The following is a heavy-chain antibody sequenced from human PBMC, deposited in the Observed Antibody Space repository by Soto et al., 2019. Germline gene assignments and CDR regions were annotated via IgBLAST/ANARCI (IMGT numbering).Heavy chain of an antibody. CDR2: IWYDGSNK. Sequence: QVQLVESGGGVVQPGRSLRLSCAASGFNFSSYGMHWVRQAPGKGLEWVAVIWYDGSNKYYAAAVKGLFTIASHNSKNTLYLHMNRPRAEDTAVYYGARDDSYSSCWYTNWGEGTLVIVSS. J-gene: IGHJ4*02. CDR3: ARDDSYSSCWYTN. CDR1: GFNFSSYG. V-gene: IGHV3-33*01. D-gene: IGHD6-19*01.